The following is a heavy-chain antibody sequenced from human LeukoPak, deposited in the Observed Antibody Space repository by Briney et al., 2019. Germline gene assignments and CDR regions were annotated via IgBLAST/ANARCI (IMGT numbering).Heavy chain of an antibody. D-gene: IGHD6-13*01. CDR1: GGSISSGDYY. Sequence: SQTLSLTCTVSGGSISSGDYYWSWICQPPGKGLEWIGYIYYSGSTYYNPSLKSRVTISVDTSKNQFSLKLSSVTAADTAVYYCARAGIAAAGTWFDPWGQGTLVTVSS. CDR3: ARAGIAAAGTWFDP. CDR2: IYYSGST. V-gene: IGHV4-30-4*08. J-gene: IGHJ5*02.